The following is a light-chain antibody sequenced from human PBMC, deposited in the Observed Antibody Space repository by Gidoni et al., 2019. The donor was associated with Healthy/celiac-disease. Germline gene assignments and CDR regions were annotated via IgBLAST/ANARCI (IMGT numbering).Light chain of an antibody. Sequence: DIQMTQSPASRSASVGDRVTITCRASQSISSYLNWFQQKPGKTPKLLIYAASSLQSGVPSRFSGSGSGTDFTLTISRLQPEDFGTYYCQQGYSTPARTFGQGTKVEIK. J-gene: IGKJ1*01. CDR3: QQGYSTPART. V-gene: IGKV1-39*01. CDR1: QSISSY. CDR2: AAS.